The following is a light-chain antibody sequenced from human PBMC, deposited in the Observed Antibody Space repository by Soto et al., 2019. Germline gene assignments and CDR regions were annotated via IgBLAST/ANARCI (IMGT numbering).Light chain of an antibody. Sequence: QSALTQPASVSGSPGQSITISCTGTSSDVGGYNYVSWYQQHPGKAPKLMIYEVTNRPSGLSDRFSGSKSGNTASLTISGLQAEDEADYYCSSYTSSSTLVLFGGGTKVTVL. V-gene: IGLV2-14*01. CDR1: SSDVGGYNY. J-gene: IGLJ2*01. CDR2: EVT. CDR3: SSYTSSSTLVL.